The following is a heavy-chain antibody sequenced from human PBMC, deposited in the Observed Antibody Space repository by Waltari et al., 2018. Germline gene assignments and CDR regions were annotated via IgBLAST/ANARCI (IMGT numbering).Heavy chain of an antibody. CDR3: ARDTGGWFYDV. D-gene: IGHD3-10*01. J-gene: IGHJ2*01. CDR1: AGAISIFY. V-gene: IGHV4-4*08. Sequence: QVQLLQSGPGLVKPPETLSLTCPVAAGAISIFYWTWIRQPPGKGPEWFGCIYTTGGTKYNPSLQSRVSFSVDTSKNQFSLRLTSVTAADTALYFCARDTGGWFYDVWGRGSLVTVSA. CDR2: IYTTGGT.